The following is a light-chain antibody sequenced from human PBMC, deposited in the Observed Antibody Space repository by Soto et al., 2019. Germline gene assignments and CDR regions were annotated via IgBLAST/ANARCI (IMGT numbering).Light chain of an antibody. Sequence: DIQMTQSPSTLSASVGDRVTITCRASESINNWLAWYQQKPGKAPKLLIHGASILESGVPSRFSGTVSGTEFTLTISSLQPDDFATYYCQQYKSYSTFGQGTKVEIK. CDR3: QQYKSYST. CDR1: ESINNW. CDR2: GAS. V-gene: IGKV1-5*01. J-gene: IGKJ2*01.